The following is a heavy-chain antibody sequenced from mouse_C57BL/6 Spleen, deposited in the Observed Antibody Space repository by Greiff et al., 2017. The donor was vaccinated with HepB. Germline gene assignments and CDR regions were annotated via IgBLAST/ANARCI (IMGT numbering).Heavy chain of an antibody. CDR3: AREGVYYGYDSRFAY. J-gene: IGHJ3*01. D-gene: IGHD2-2*01. CDR1: GYAFTNYL. CDR2: INPGSGGT. V-gene: IGHV1-54*01. Sequence: QVQLQQSGAELVRPGTSVKVSCKASGYAFTNYLIEWVKQRPGQGLEWIGVINPGSGGTNYNEKFKGKATLTADKSSSTAYMQLSSLTSEDSAVYFCAREGVYYGYDSRFAYWGQGTLVTVSA.